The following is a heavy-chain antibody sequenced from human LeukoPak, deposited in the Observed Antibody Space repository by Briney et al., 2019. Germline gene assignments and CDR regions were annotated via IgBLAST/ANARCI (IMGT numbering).Heavy chain of an antibody. CDR2: ISGSGGDT. D-gene: IGHD4-17*01. CDR3: ANEIRPNDY. CDR1: GFTFNNYA. J-gene: IGHJ4*02. Sequence: GGSLRLSCAASGFTFNNYAMSWVRQAPGKGLEWVSTISGSGGDTYYADSVKGRFTISRDNSKNTLYLQMNSLSADDTAMYYCANEIRPNDYWGQGALVTVSS. V-gene: IGHV3-23*01.